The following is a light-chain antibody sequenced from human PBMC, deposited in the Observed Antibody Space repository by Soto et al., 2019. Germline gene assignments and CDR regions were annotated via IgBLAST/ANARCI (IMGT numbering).Light chain of an antibody. CDR2: GAS. J-gene: IGKJ1*01. V-gene: IGKV3-15*01. Sequence: EIVMTQSPATRSVSPGERATLSCRASQSVSSNLARYQQKPGQAPRLLIYGASTRATGIPARFSGSGSGTEFTLTISSLQSEDFAVYYCQQYNNWPRTFGQGTKV. CDR3: QQYNNWPRT. CDR1: QSVSSN.